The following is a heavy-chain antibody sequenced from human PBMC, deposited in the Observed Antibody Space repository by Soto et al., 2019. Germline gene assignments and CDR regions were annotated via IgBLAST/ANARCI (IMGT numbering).Heavy chain of an antibody. CDR1: GGSFSGYY. CDR2: INHSGST. J-gene: IGHJ6*02. D-gene: IGHD1-1*01. Sequence: SETLSLTCAVYGGSFSGYYWIWIRQPPGTGLEWIGEINHSGSTNYNPSLKSRVTISVDTSKNQFSLKLSSVTAADTAVYYCAREQVQLEPNYYYYGMDVWGQGTTVTVSS. CDR3: AREQVQLEPNYYYYGMDV. V-gene: IGHV4-34*01.